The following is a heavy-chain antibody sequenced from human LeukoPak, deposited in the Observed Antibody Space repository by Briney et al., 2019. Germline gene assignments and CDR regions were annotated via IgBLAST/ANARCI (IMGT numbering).Heavy chain of an antibody. D-gene: IGHD3-22*01. CDR3: ATGGEYYDTGGYGHDH. Sequence: PGGPLRLSCAASGFTVSSNYMSWVRQAPGKGLEQVSVIYSGGDTYYSDSVKGRFTISRDNSKNTLYLQMNSLRAEDTAVYYCATGGEYYDTGGYGHDHWGQGTLVTVSS. CDR1: GFTVSSNY. J-gene: IGHJ4*02. CDR2: IYSGGDT. V-gene: IGHV3-53*01.